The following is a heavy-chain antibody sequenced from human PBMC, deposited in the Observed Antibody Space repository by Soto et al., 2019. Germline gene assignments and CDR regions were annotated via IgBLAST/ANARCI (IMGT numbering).Heavy chain of an antibody. CDR1: GFTFSSYA. J-gene: IGHJ6*02. CDR2: ISGSGGST. CDR3: AKESGAFGGVIAYYYYGMDV. D-gene: IGHD3-16*02. V-gene: IGHV3-23*01. Sequence: GGSLRLSCAASGFTFSSYAMSWVRQAPGKGLEWVSAISGSGGSTYYADSVKGRFTISRDNSKNTLYLQMNSLRAEDTAVYYCAKESGAFGGVIAYYYYGMDVWRQGTTVTVSS.